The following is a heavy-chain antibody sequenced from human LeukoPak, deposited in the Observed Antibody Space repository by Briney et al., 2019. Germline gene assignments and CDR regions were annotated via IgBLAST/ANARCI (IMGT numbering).Heavy chain of an antibody. CDR1: GFTFSSYW. D-gene: IGHD6-19*01. CDR3: ARGVVVVAGTWYFDY. Sequence: PGGSLRLSCAASGFTFSSYWMSWVRQAPGKGLEWVANIKQDGSEKYYVDSVKGRFTISRDNAKNSLYLQMNSLRAEDTAVYYCARGVVVVAGTWYFDYWGQGTLVTVSS. CDR2: IKQDGSEK. J-gene: IGHJ4*02. V-gene: IGHV3-7*01.